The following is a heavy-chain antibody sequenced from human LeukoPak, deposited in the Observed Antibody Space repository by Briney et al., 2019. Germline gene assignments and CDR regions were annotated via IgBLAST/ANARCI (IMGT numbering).Heavy chain of an antibody. V-gene: IGHV4-59*08. D-gene: IGHD2-21*01. CDR1: GGSISSYY. CDR3: ARHSGRGGMIG. CDR2: IYYSGGT. J-gene: IGHJ4*02. Sequence: SETLSLTCTVSGGSISSYYWSWIRQPPGKGLEWIGYIYYSGGTNYNPSLKSRVTISVDTSKNQFSLKLSSVTAADTAVYYCARHSGRGGMIGWGQGTLVTVSS.